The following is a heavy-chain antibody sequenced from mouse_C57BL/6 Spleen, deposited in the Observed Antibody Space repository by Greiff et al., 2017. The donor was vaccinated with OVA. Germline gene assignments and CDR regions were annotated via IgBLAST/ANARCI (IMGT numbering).Heavy chain of an antibody. CDR3: AREDYRNYFDY. J-gene: IGHJ2*01. Sequence: VQLVESGGGLVKPGGSLKLSCAASGFTFSSYAMSWVRQTPEKRLEWVATISDGGSYTYYPDNVKGRFTISRDNAKNNLYLQMSHLKSEDTAMYYCAREDYRNYFDYWGQGTTLTVSS. CDR1: GFTFSSYA. D-gene: IGHD5-5*01. CDR2: ISDGGSYT. V-gene: IGHV5-4*01.